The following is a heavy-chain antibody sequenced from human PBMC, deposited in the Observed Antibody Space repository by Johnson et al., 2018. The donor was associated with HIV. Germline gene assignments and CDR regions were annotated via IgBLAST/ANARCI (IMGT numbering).Heavy chain of an antibody. CDR2: ISYDGTKI. CDR1: GFTFSSYG. V-gene: IGHV3-30*19. Sequence: QVQLVESGGGVVQPGGSLRLSCAASGFTFSSYGMHWVRQAPGKGLQWVAVISYDGTKIHYTDSVKGRFTISRDNSKNTFYLQMNSLTAEDTAVYFCARGGPLTMVQDALDTWGQGTMVIVSA. D-gene: IGHD3-10*01. J-gene: IGHJ3*02. CDR3: ARGGPLTMVQDALDT.